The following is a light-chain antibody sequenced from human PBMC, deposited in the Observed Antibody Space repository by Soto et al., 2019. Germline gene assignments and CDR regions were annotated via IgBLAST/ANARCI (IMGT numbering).Light chain of an antibody. CDR1: QDIRNE. Sequence: DVQMTQSPSSLSASVGDRVTITCRASQDIRNELGWYQHKPGQAPKRLIFAATTLQRGVPSWLSGSGSGTEFTLTIASLQAEEFSTYFCLQCNTHPPTFGGGTKVENK. J-gene: IGKJ4*01. CDR3: LQCNTHPPT. V-gene: IGKV1-17*01. CDR2: AAT.